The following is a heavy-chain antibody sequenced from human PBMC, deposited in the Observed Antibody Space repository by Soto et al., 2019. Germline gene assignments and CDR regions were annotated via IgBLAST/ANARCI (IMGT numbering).Heavy chain of an antibody. Sequence: SETLSLTCTVSGGSISSSSYYWGWIRQPPGKGLEWIGSIYYSGSTYYNPSLKSRVTISVDTSKNQFSLKLSSVTAADTAVYYCARQGAWEYQLLLGYSDYYYYMDVWGKGTTVTVSS. CDR2: IYYSGST. J-gene: IGHJ6*03. CDR3: ARQGAWEYQLLLGYSDYYYYMDV. D-gene: IGHD2-2*01. CDR1: GGSISSSSYY. V-gene: IGHV4-39*01.